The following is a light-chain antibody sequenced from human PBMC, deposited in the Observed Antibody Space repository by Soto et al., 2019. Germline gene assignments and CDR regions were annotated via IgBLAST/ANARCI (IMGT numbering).Light chain of an antibody. CDR3: QQYGSSLWT. J-gene: IGKJ1*01. V-gene: IGKV3-20*01. CDR2: GAS. CDR1: QSASSSF. Sequence: LTPSPESLSLSLGDRASLSRRASQSASSSFLAWYTHTPGQVPRLFIYGASRRETGIPDRFSGSGSGTECTRTISRLEPEDVAVYYCQQYGSSLWTFGQGTKVDIK.